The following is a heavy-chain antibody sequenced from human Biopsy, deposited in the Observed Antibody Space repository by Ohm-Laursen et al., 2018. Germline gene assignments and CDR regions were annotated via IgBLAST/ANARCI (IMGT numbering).Heavy chain of an antibody. CDR2: INHSGRT. CDR1: GESFNGYY. V-gene: IGHV4-34*01. Sequence: TLSLTCVVYGESFNGYYWSWIRQTPGKGLEWIGEINHSGRTNYNPSLKSRVTISVDTSKNQFSLKVRSVTAADTAVYYCVRSVDFYDPYHYYALDVWGQGTTVTVSS. J-gene: IGHJ6*02. CDR3: VRSVDFYDPYHYYALDV. D-gene: IGHD2/OR15-2a*01.